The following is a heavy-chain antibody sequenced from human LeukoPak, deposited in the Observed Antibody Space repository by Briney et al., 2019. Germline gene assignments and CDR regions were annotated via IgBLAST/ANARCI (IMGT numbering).Heavy chain of an antibody. D-gene: IGHD1-26*01. Sequence: GSLRLSCAASGFTLSSYAMHWVRQAPGKGLEWVAVISYDGSNKYYADSVKGRFTISRDNSKNTLYLRMNSLRAEDTAVYYCARGPYSGKPIGYWGQGTLVTVSS. CDR2: ISYDGSNK. CDR3: ARGPYSGKPIGY. CDR1: GFTLSSYA. V-gene: IGHV3-30-3*01. J-gene: IGHJ4*02.